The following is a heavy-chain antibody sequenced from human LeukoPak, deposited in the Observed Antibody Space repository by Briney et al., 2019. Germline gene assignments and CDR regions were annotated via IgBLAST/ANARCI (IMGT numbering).Heavy chain of an antibody. Sequence: SETLSLTCAVYGGSFSGYYWSWIRQPPGKGLEWIGEINHSGSTNYNPSLKSRVTISVDTSENQFSLKLSSVTAADTAVYYCARGHSNYFYYYYGMDVWGQGTTVTVSS. CDR3: ARGHSNYFYYYYGMDV. J-gene: IGHJ6*02. CDR1: GGSFSGYY. D-gene: IGHD4-11*01. CDR2: INHSGST. V-gene: IGHV4-34*01.